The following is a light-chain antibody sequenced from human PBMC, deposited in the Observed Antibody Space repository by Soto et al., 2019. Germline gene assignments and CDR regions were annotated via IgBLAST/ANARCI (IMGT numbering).Light chain of an antibody. CDR2: EDN. CDR1: SGSIASNY. CDR3: QSYDSSNWV. Sequence: NFMLTQPHSVSESPGKTVTISCTGSSGSIASNYVQWYQQRPGSAPTTVIYEDNQRPSGVPDRFSGSIDSSSNSASLTISGLKTEDEADYYCQSYDSSNWVFGGATKVTVL. J-gene: IGLJ3*02. V-gene: IGLV6-57*02.